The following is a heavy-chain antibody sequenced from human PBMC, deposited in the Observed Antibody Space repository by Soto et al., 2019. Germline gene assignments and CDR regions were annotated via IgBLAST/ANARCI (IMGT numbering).Heavy chain of an antibody. J-gene: IGHJ5*02. Sequence: PSETLSLTCTVPVGSISDISYCWGGILQPPGKGLQWIGCMFYSGATYYNLSLKNRVTLSVDTSNNEFSLKLVSVTAPDTAVYYCASHQSGSDWLDPWGQGTLVSVSS. V-gene: IGHV4-39*01. CDR3: ASHQSGSDWLDP. CDR1: VGSISDISYC. D-gene: IGHD2-15*01. CDR2: MFYSGAT.